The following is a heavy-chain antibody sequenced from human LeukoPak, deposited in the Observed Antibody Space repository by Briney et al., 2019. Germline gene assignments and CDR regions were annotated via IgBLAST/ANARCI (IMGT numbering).Heavy chain of an antibody. J-gene: IGHJ4*02. V-gene: IGHV3-21*01. CDR3: ARDPYYYDSSGYYGEGFDY. D-gene: IGHD3-22*01. Sequence: GGSLRLSCAASGFTFSSYSMNWVRQAPGKGLEWVSYISSSRNYMLYADSVKGRFTISRDNAKNSLYLQMNSLRAEDTAVYYCARDPYYYDSSGYYGEGFDYWGQGTLVTVSS. CDR2: ISSSRNYM. CDR1: GFTFSSYS.